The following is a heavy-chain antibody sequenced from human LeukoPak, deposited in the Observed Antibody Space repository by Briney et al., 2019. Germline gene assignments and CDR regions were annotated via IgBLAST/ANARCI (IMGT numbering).Heavy chain of an antibody. J-gene: IGHJ4*02. V-gene: IGHV3-23*01. Sequence: GGSLRLSCAASGFTFSSYAVSWVRQAPGKGLEWVSAISGSGGSTYYADSVKGRFTISRDNAKNSLYLQMNSLRAEDTAVYYCAKFQGLYYYDSSGYYYATSFDYWGQGTLVTVSS. CDR1: GFTFSSYA. CDR2: ISGSGGST. D-gene: IGHD3-22*01. CDR3: AKFQGLYYYDSSGYYYATSFDY.